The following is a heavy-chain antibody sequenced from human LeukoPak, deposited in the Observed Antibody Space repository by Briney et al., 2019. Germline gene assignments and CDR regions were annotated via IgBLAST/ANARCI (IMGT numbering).Heavy chain of an antibody. CDR1: GGSFSGCY. CDR3: AIGGGDSWDYFDY. CDR2: INHSGST. D-gene: IGHD2-21*02. V-gene: IGHV4-34*01. Sequence: PSETLSLTCAVYGGSFSGCYWSWIRQPPGKGLEWIGEINHSGSTNYNPSLKSRVTISVDTSKNQFSLKLSSVTAADTAVYYCAIGGGDSWDYFDYWGQGTLVTVSS. J-gene: IGHJ4*02.